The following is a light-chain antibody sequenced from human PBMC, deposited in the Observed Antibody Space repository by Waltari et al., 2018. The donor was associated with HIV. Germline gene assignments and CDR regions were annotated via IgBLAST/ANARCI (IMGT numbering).Light chain of an antibody. J-gene: IGKJ4*01. CDR1: RSILYSSDTRNH. V-gene: IGKV4-1*01. CDR2: WAS. CDR3: QQYFRIPPT. Sequence: DIVMTQSPDSLPVSLGERATINCTSSRSILYSSDTRNHLAWYQHKPRQPPKLLISWASTRESGVPDRFTGSGSGTDFTLTITGLQAEDVAVYHCQQYFRIPPTFGGGTKVEIK.